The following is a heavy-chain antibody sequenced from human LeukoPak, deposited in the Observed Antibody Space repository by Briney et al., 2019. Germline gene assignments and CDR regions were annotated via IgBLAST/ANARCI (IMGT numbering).Heavy chain of an antibody. V-gene: IGHV3-23*01. CDR2: ISGSGGST. J-gene: IGHJ4*02. Sequence: GGSLRLSCAASGFTFSSYAMSWVRQAPGKGLEWVSAISGSGGSTYYADSAKGRFTISRDNSENTLYLQMNSLRAEDTAVYYCAKKSRLWFGELLYDHFDYWGQGTLVTVSS. CDR3: AKKSRLWFGELLYDHFDY. CDR1: GFTFSSYA. D-gene: IGHD3-10*01.